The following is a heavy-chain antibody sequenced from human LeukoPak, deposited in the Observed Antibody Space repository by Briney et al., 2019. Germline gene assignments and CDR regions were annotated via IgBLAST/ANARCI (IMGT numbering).Heavy chain of an antibody. Sequence: GGSLRLSCAASGFTFSDHYMDWVRQAPGKGLEWVGRSRNKVISYITQYAASVKGRFAISRDDSKNSLYLQMNSLKTEDTAVYYCARPSSPYSEADYWGQGTLVTVSS. CDR3: ARPSSPYSEADY. CDR2: SRNKVISYIT. CDR1: GFTFSDHY. D-gene: IGHD4-11*01. J-gene: IGHJ4*02. V-gene: IGHV3-72*01.